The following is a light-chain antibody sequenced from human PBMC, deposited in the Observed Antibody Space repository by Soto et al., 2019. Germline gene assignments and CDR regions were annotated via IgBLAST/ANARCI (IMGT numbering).Light chain of an antibody. V-gene: IGKV3-11*01. CDR1: QSIAGY. Sequence: IVLTQSPATLSLSPGERATLSCRASQSIAGYLAWYQKKPGQAPRLLIYDTSNLVTGVPARFSGSGSGTDFTLTISSLQPEDFAVYYCQQRNNSPLTFGGGTKVDIK. CDR3: QQRNNSPLT. J-gene: IGKJ4*01. CDR2: DTS.